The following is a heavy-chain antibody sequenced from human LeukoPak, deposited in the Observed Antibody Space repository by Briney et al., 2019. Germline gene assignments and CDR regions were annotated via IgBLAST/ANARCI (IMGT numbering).Heavy chain of an antibody. CDR3: ARDRGIAVDYNWFDP. CDR2: INAGNGNT. Sequence: GASVKVSCKASGYSFTGYHLYWVRQAPGQRLEWMGWINAGNGNTKYSQEFQGRVTITRDTSASTAYMELSSLRSEDMAVYYCARDRGIAVDYNWFDPWGQGTLVTVSS. J-gene: IGHJ5*02. V-gene: IGHV1-3*03. D-gene: IGHD6-19*01. CDR1: GYSFTGYH.